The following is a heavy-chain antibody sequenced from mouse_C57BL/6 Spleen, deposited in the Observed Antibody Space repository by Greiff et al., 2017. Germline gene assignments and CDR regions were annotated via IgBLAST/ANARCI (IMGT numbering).Heavy chain of an antibody. D-gene: IGHD1-1*01. V-gene: IGHV1-36*01. CDR2: VYPYHVGP. Sequence: EVQLQQAGPVLLKPGPSVKISFKASGFTFTDYYMHWVKQSHGQFLEWIGLVYPYHVGPSYNQKFKGKATLTVDTSSSTAYMELNSLTSEDSAVYYCALYYGSSDGFAYWGQGTLDTVSA. J-gene: IGHJ3*01. CDR1: GFTFTDYY. CDR3: ALYYGSSDGFAY.